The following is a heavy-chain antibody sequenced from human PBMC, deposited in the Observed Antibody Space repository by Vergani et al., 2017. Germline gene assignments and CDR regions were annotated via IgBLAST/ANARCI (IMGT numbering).Heavy chain of an antibody. J-gene: IGHJ6*04. D-gene: IGHD5-12*01. CDR3: AKANPRKSGYDYLYIYHAMDV. CDR1: GFTFNHYA. CDR2: ISGSGGST. Sequence: EVQLLESGGDLVQPGGSLRLSCAASGFTFNHYAMNWVRQAPGKGLEWVSGISGSGGSTYYAGSVKGRFTISRDSSKNTLYLQMNSLSAGDTAVYYCAKANPRKSGYDYLYIYHAMDVWGKGTTVTVSS. V-gene: IGHV3-23*01.